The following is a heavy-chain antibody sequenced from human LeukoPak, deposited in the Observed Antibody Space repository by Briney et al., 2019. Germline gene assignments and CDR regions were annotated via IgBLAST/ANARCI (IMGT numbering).Heavy chain of an antibody. Sequence: ASVKVSCQASGNSLSETSIHWVRQAPGQWLEWMGGLNLEDVEQIFAQRFKGRFAMTEETSADTAYMELSSLRPEDTAVYYCATADKWEPLDYWGQGTLVTVSS. CDR3: ATADKWEPLDY. V-gene: IGHV1-24*01. D-gene: IGHD1-26*01. J-gene: IGHJ4*02. CDR2: LNLEDVEQ. CDR1: GNSLSETS.